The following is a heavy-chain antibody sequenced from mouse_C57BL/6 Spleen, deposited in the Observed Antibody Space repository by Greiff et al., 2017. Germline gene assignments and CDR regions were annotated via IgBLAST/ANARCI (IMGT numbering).Heavy chain of an antibody. CDR2: INPSTGGT. V-gene: IGHV1-42*01. Sequence: EVQLQQPGPELVKPGASVKISCKASGYSFTGYYMNWVKQSPEKSLEWIGEINPSTGGTTYNQKFKAKATLTVDKSSSTAYMQLKSLTSEDSAVCYCASGAYYSNWYVGVWGTGTTVTVSS. CDR3: ASGAYYSNWYVGV. D-gene: IGHD2-12*01. CDR1: GYSFTGYY. J-gene: IGHJ1*03.